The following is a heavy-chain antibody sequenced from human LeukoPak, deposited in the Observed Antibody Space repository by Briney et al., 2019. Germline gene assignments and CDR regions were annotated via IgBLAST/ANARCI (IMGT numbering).Heavy chain of an antibody. CDR2: IYPGDSDT. CDR1: GYRFTNYW. D-gene: IGHD3-22*01. Sequence: GESLKISCKGSGYRFTNYWIGWVRQMPGKGLEWMGIIYPGDSDTRYSPSFQGQVTISADKSISTAYLQWSSLKASDTAMYYCARRRYYDSSGYYSGIGAFDIWGQGTMVTVSS. J-gene: IGHJ3*02. CDR3: ARRRYYDSSGYYSGIGAFDI. V-gene: IGHV5-51*01.